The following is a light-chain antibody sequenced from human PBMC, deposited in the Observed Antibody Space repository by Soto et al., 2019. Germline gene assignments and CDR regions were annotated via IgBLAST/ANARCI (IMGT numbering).Light chain of an antibody. Sequence: EIVLTQSPGTLSLSPGERATLSCRASQSVRSNYLAWYQQKPGQAPSLLIYGASSRATGIPDRFSGSGSGTDFTLTISRLEPADFAVYFCQHYGGSSTFGQGTRVEIQ. J-gene: IGKJ1*01. CDR3: QHYGGSST. CDR1: QSVRSNY. V-gene: IGKV3-20*01. CDR2: GAS.